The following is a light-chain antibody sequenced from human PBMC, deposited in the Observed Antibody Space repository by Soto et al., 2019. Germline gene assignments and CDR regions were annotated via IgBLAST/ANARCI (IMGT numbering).Light chain of an antibody. CDR1: QSVSSN. V-gene: IGKV3-15*01. CDR3: QQYNNWPPWT. Sequence: EIVMTQSPATLSVSPGERATLSCRASQSVSSNLAWYQQKPGQAPRLLIYGASTRATGIPARFSGGVSGTEFTLTISSLQSEDFAVYFCQQYNNWPPWTFGQGTKVEIK. J-gene: IGKJ1*01. CDR2: GAS.